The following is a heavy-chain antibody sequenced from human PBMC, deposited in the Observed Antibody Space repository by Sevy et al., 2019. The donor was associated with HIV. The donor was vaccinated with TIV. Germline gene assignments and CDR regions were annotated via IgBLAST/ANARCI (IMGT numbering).Heavy chain of an antibody. CDR3: AGENAWGRGYS. Sequence: TLSLTCTVSGGSITSLYWNWIRQPPGKGLEWIANIYYNGNINYNLSLKSRVTLSLDTSKNQFSLRLSSVTAADTAMYYCAGENAWGRGYSWGQGTLVTVSS. CDR1: GGSITSLY. J-gene: IGHJ4*02. V-gene: IGHV4-59*08. CDR2: IYYNGNI. D-gene: IGHD1-26*01.